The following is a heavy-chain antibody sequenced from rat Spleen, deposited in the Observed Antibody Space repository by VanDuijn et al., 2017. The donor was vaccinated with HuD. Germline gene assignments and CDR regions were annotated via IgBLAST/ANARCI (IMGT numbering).Heavy chain of an antibody. D-gene: IGHD5-1*01. CDR3: ASLLTHY. CDR2: ISTSGGST. J-gene: IGHJ2*01. CDR1: GFTFSNYD. V-gene: IGHV5-25*01. Sequence: VQLVESGGGLVQPGRSLKLSCAASGFTFSNYDMAWVRQAPTKGLEWVASISTSGGSTYYRDSVKGRFTVSRDNAKSSLYLQMDSLRSEDTATYYCASLLTHYWGQGVMVTVSS.